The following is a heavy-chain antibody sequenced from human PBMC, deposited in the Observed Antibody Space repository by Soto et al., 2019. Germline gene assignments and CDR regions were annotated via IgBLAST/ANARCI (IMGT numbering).Heavy chain of an antibody. CDR2: ISSNGVGT. Sequence: EVQLAESGGGLAQPGGSLRLSCAASGFTLSGYAMDWVRQAPGKGLEYVAGISSNGVGTYYANSVQGRFTISRDNSKNTVYLQMGSLRPEDMAVYYCARRARPEFYYMEVWGKGTTVTVSS. CDR3: ARRARPEFYYMEV. V-gene: IGHV3-64*01. D-gene: IGHD6-6*01. CDR1: GFTLSGYA. J-gene: IGHJ6*03.